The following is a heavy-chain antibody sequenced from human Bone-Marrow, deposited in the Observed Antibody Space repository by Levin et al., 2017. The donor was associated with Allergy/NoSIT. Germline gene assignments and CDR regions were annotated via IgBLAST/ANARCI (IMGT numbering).Heavy chain of an antibody. D-gene: IGHD1-26*01. CDR1: GGTFSSYA. Sequence: ASVKVSCKASGGTFSSYAISWVRQAPGQGLEWMGGIIPIFGTANYAQKFQGRVTITADESTSTAYMELSSLRSEDTAVYYCASWTIVGATSHYYGMDVWGQGTTVTVSS. CDR2: IIPIFGTA. V-gene: IGHV1-69*13. J-gene: IGHJ6*02. CDR3: ASWTIVGATSHYYGMDV.